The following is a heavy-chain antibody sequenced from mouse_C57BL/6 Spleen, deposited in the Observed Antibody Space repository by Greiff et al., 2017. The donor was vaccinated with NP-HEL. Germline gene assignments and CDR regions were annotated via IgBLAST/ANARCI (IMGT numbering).Heavy chain of an antibody. V-gene: IGHV1-80*01. CDR1: GYAFSSYW. D-gene: IGHD1-1*01. CDR2: IYPGDGDT. J-gene: IGHJ2*01. CDR3: ARKAHYYGSSWYYFNY. Sequence: QVQLQQSGAELVKPGASVKISCKASGYAFSSYWMNWVKQRPGKGLEWIGQIYPGDGDTNYNGKFKGKATLTADKSSSTAYMQLSSLTSEDSAVYFCARKAHYYGSSWYYFNYWGQGTTLTVSS.